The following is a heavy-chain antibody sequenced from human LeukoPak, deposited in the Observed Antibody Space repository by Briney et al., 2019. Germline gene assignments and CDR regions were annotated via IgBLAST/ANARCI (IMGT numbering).Heavy chain of an antibody. CDR2: ITPIFGTP. V-gene: IGHV1-69*13. J-gene: IGHJ6*03. CDR1: GGTFSSYA. CDR3: ARVLGPWFGEPSHYYYYYMDV. Sequence: GASVKVSCKASGGTFSSYAISWVRQAPGHGLELVGAITPIFGTPNYAQKFQGRVTITADESTSTAYMELSSLRSEDTAVYYCARVLGPWFGEPSHYYYYYMDVWGKGTTVTVSS. D-gene: IGHD3-10*01.